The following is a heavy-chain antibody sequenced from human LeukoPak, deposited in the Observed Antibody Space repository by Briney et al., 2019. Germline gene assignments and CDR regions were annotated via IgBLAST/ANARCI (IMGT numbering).Heavy chain of an antibody. CDR2: INPSGGST. Sequence: GASVKVSCKASGYTFTSYYMHWVRQAPGQGLEWMGIINPSGGSTSYAQKFQGRVTMTRDTSTSTVYMELSSLRSEDTAVYYCARGQFFITMVRGPLGAVDYWGQGTLVTVSS. D-gene: IGHD3-10*01. CDR1: GYTFTSYY. CDR3: ARGQFFITMVRGPLGAVDY. J-gene: IGHJ4*02. V-gene: IGHV1-46*01.